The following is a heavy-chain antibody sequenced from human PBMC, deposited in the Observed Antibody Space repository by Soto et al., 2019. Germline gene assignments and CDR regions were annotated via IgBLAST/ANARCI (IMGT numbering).Heavy chain of an antibody. CDR1: GFTFSSYS. D-gene: IGHD3-10*01. CDR2: ISSSSSYI. V-gene: IGHV3-21*01. J-gene: IGHJ5*02. CDR3: ARDRTLYGSGSYYKNQNWFDP. Sequence: GGSLRLSCAASGFTFSSYSMNWVRQAPGKGLEWVSSISSSSSYIYYADSVKGRFTIPRDNAKNSLYLQMNSLRAEDTAVYYCARDRTLYGSGSYYKNQNWFDPWGQGTLVTVSS.